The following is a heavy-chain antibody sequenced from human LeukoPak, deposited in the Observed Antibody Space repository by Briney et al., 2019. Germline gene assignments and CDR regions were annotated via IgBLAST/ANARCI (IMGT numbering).Heavy chain of an antibody. CDR3: AREQYCRGSSCYGFD. J-gene: IGHJ4*02. Sequence: GGSLRLSCAASGFTLSDHYMDWVRQAPGKGLEWVSTFSGSGGNTYYADSVKGRFTISRDNSKNTLYLQMNSLRAEDTAVYYCAREQYCRGSSCYGFDWGQGTLVTVSS. V-gene: IGHV3-23*01. CDR2: FSGSGGNT. CDR1: GFTLSDHY. D-gene: IGHD2-15*01.